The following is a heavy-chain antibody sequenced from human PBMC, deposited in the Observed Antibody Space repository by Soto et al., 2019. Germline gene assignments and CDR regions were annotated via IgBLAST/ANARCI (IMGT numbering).Heavy chain of an antibody. CDR1: GFTFSDYY. CDR3: ARERGYSGYDGPPYDY. Sequence: GGSLRLSCAASGFTFSDYYMSWIRQAPGKGLEWVSYISSSSSYTNYADSVKGRFTISRDNAKNSLYLQMNSLRAEDTAVYYCARERGYSGYDGPPYDYWGQGTLVTVSS. V-gene: IGHV3-11*06. D-gene: IGHD5-12*01. J-gene: IGHJ4*02. CDR2: ISSSSSYT.